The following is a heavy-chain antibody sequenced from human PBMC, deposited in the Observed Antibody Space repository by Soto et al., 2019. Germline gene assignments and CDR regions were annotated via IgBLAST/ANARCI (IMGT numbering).Heavy chain of an antibody. CDR2: ISYDGSKK. CDR1: GFMFSSYA. Sequence: QGQLVESGGGVVQPGRSLRLSCVASGFMFSSYAMHWVRQAPGKGLEGVAVISYDGSKKYYTDSVKGRYTISRDDSKNTLYLQMNSLRVEDTAVYYCARAPHGMDVWGQGTTVTVSS. J-gene: IGHJ6*02. CDR3: ARAPHGMDV. V-gene: IGHV3-30-3*01.